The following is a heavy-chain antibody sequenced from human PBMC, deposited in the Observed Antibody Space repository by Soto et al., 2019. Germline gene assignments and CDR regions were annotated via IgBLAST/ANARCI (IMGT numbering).Heavy chain of an antibody. CDR3: ARVERRIAARFFDY. V-gene: IGHV1-69*13. CDR1: GGTFSSYA. J-gene: IGHJ4*02. Sequence: ASVKVSCKASGGTFSSYAISWVRQAPGQGLEWMGGIIPIFGTANYAQKFQGRVTITADESTSTAYMELSSLRSEDTTVYYCARVERRIAARFFDYWGQGTLVTVSS. D-gene: IGHD6-6*01. CDR2: IIPIFGTA.